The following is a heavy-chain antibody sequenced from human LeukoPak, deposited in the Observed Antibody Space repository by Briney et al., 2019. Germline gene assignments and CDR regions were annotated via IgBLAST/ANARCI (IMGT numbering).Heavy chain of an antibody. V-gene: IGHV1-2*02. D-gene: IGHD5-12*01. Sequence: GASVKVSCKASGYTFTGYYMHWVRQAPGQGLEWMGWFNPNSGGTNYAQKFQGRVTMTRDTSISTAYMELSRLRSDDTAVYYCARDLLIVATITSYYYYGMDVWGQGTTVTVSS. J-gene: IGHJ6*02. CDR3: ARDLLIVATITSYYYYGMDV. CDR2: FNPNSGGT. CDR1: GYTFTGYY.